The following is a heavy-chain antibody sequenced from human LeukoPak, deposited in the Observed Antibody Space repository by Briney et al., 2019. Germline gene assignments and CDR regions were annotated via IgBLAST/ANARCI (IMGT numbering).Heavy chain of an antibody. Sequence: GASVKVSCKASGYTFTSYYMHWVRQAPGKGLEWMGGIIPIFGTANYAQKFQGRVTITADESTSTAYMELSSLRSEDTAVYYCARDVPSIAARPGNYMDVWGKGTTVTVSS. J-gene: IGHJ6*03. D-gene: IGHD6-6*01. CDR2: IIPIFGTA. CDR3: ARDVPSIAARPGNYMDV. CDR1: GYTFTSYY. V-gene: IGHV1-69*13.